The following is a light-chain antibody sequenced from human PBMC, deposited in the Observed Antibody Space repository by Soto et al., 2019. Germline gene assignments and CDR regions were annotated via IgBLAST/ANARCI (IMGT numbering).Light chain of an antibody. V-gene: IGKV1-5*03. CDR1: QSVSFW. CDR3: QQYNDYQYT. CDR2: KAS. Sequence: IQMTQSPSTLSASVGDRVTITCRASQSVSFWLAWYQQKPGKAPKLLIYKASTLQSGVPSRFSGSGSGTEFTLTISSLQPDDFATYYCQQYNDYQYTFGQGTKLEIK. J-gene: IGKJ2*01.